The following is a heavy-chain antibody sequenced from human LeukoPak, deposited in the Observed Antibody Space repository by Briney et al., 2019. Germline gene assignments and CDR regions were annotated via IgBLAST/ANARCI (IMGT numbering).Heavy chain of an antibody. D-gene: IGHD3-22*01. CDR1: GFTFSTYW. V-gene: IGHV3-74*01. J-gene: IGHJ4*02. Sequence: PGGSLRLSCAASGFTFSTYWMHGVRQAPGKGLVWVSRINTDGSSATYADSVKGRFTISRDNAKNTLYLQMNSLRAEDTAVYYCARVRVSSGYYIDYWGQGTLVAVSS. CDR3: ARVRVSSGYYIDY. CDR2: INTDGSSA.